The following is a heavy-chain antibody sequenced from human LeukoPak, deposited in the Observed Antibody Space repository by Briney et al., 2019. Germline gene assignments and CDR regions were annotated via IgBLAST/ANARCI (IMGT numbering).Heavy chain of an antibody. D-gene: IGHD2-2*01. CDR1: GFTFSSYG. V-gene: IGHV3-30*18. CDR3: AKEAVVVVPAAIRRDPYYFDY. Sequence: GGSLRLSCAASGFTFSSYGMHWVRQAPGKGLEWVAVISYDGSNKYYADSVKGRFTISRDNSKNTLYLQMNSLRAEDTAVYYCAKEAVVVVPAAIRRDPYYFDYWGQGTLVTVSS. CDR2: ISYDGSNK. J-gene: IGHJ4*02.